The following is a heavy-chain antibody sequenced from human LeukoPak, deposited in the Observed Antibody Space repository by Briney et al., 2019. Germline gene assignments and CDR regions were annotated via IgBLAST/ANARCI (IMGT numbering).Heavy chain of an antibody. Sequence: SETLSLACAVYGGSFSGYYWSWIRHPPGKGLEWIGEINHSGSTNYNPSLKSRVTISVDTSKNQFSLKLSSVTAADTAVYYCARRVGYYYYMDVWGKGTTVTVSS. CDR2: INHSGST. J-gene: IGHJ6*03. CDR1: GGSFSGYY. CDR3: ARRVGYYYYMDV. V-gene: IGHV4-34*01.